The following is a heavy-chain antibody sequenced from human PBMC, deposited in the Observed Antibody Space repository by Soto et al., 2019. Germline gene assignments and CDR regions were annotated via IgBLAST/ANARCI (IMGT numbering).Heavy chain of an antibody. D-gene: IGHD3-22*01. CDR3: AVWFFSDHSGYTGYYFDY. V-gene: IGHV5-51*01. J-gene: IGHJ4*02. CDR1: GYSFTDYW. CDR2: IYPGDSDA. Sequence: PGESLKISCKGSGYSFTDYWIGWVRQMPGRGLEWMGIIYPGDSDARYSPSFQGQVTISADKSISTAYLRWSSLKASDTAMYYGAVWFFSDHSGYTGYYFDYCGRGPLVIASS.